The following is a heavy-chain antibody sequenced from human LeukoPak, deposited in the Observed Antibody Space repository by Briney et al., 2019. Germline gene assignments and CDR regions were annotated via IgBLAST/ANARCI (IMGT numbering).Heavy chain of an antibody. CDR2: INHSGST. Sequence: SETLSLTCAVYGGSFSGYYWSWIRQPPGKGLEWIGEINHSGSTNYNPSLKSRVTISVDTSKNQFSLKLSSVTAADTAVYYCAGTTGTTQSDAFDIWGQGTMVTVSS. CDR1: GGSFSGYY. J-gene: IGHJ3*02. D-gene: IGHD1-1*01. CDR3: AGTTGTTQSDAFDI. V-gene: IGHV4-34*01.